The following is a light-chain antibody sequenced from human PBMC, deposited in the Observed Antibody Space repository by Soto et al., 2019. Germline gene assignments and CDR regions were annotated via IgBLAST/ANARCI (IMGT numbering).Light chain of an antibody. Sequence: QSVLTQPASVSGSPGQSITISCTGTSSDVGGYNYVSWFQQHPGKAPKLKIYEVSNRPSGVSNRFSVSKSGNTASLTISALQAEDEADYYCTSFTTISTWVFGGRTKLTVL. CDR3: TSFTTISTWV. J-gene: IGLJ3*02. CDR1: SSDVGGYNY. V-gene: IGLV2-14*01. CDR2: EVS.